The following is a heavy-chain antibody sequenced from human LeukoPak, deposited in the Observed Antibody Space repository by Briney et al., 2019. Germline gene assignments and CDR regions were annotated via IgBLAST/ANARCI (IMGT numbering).Heavy chain of an antibody. CDR1: GGSFSGYY. J-gene: IGHJ5*02. D-gene: IGHD2-2*01. V-gene: IGHV4-34*01. CDR3: ARYIVVVPAATRTNWFDP. Sequence: PSETLSLTCAVYGGSFSGYYWSWIRQPPGKGLEWIGEINHSGSTNYNPSLKSRVTISVDTSKNQFSLKLSSVTAADTAVYYCARYIVVVPAATRTNWFDPWGQGTLVTVSS. CDR2: INHSGST.